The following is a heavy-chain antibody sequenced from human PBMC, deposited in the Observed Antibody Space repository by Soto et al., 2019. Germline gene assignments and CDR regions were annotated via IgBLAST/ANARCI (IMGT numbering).Heavy chain of an antibody. Sequence: SETLSLTCAVYGGSFSGYYWTWIRQPPGKGLEWIGEINHSGTINFNPSLKSRLTISLDASKKHFSLKLSSVTDADTAAYYCARADRTLVTSYSLDVWGQGTTVTVSS. D-gene: IGHD2-21*02. V-gene: IGHV4-34*01. CDR1: GGSFSGYY. CDR2: INHSGTI. CDR3: ARADRTLVTSYSLDV. J-gene: IGHJ6*02.